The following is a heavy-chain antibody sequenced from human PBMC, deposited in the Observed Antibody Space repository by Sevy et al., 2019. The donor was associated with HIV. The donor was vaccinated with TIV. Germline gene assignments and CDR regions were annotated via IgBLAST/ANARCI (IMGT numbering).Heavy chain of an antibody. D-gene: IGHD2-2*01. Sequence: SETLSLTCTVSGGSISSGGYYWSWIRQHPGKGLEWIGYIYYSGSTYYNPSLKSRVTISVDTSKNQFSLKLSSVTAADTAVYYCARGGEVPAATGYFDYWGQGTLVTVSS. V-gene: IGHV4-31*03. CDR3: ARGGEVPAATGYFDY. CDR1: GGSISSGGYY. J-gene: IGHJ4*02. CDR2: IYYSGST.